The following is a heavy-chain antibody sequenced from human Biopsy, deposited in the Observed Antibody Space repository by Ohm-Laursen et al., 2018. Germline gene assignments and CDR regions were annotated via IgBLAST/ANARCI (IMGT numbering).Heavy chain of an antibody. CDR2: IIPILRTT. CDR3: AREAIGYQLPCDD. D-gene: IGHD2-2*01. CDR1: TGTFNSYG. J-gene: IGHJ4*02. V-gene: IGHV1-69*11. Sequence: SSVKVSCKPPTGTFNSYGIIWVRQAPGQGLEWMGRIIPILRTTAYAQTFLGRVTITADSPTSTVDMELTSLTSDDTAVYFCAREAIGYQLPCDDWGQGTLVIVSS.